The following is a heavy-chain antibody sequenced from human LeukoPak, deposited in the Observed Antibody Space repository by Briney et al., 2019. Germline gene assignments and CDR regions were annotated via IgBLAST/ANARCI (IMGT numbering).Heavy chain of an antibody. CDR3: ARQDGLWVGDLGGWFDF. D-gene: IGHD3-10*01. CDR2: ISTTGST. CDR1: GTSIRRHY. J-gene: IGHJ5*01. V-gene: IGHV4-4*09. Sequence: SETLSLTCTVSGTSIRRHYWSWLRQSAGLGLEWLGYISTTGSTTYNPSLEGRVTMSEDTSQNQLSLTLSSVTAADTAVYFCARQDGLWVGDLGGWFDFWGQGIQVTVSS.